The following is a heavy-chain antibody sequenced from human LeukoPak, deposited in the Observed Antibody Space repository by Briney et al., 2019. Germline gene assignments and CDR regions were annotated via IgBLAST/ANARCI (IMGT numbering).Heavy chain of an antibody. V-gene: IGHV4-34*01. CDR1: GGSFSGYY. D-gene: IGHD4-17*01. Sequence: SETLSLTCAVSGGSFSGYYWSWIRQPPGKGLEWIGEINHSGSTNYNPSLKSRVTISVDTSKNQFSLKLSSVTAADTAVYYCARLTPITTVTTEESYFDYWGQGTLVTVSS. CDR3: ARLTPITTVTTEESYFDY. J-gene: IGHJ4*02. CDR2: INHSGST.